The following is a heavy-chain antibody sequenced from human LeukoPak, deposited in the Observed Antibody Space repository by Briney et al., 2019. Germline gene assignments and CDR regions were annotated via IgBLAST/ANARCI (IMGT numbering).Heavy chain of an antibody. CDR3: ATLDYYGSGSYYDPFDY. D-gene: IGHD3-10*01. J-gene: IGHJ4*02. CDR2: IYYSGST. V-gene: IGHV4-39*01. CDR1: GGSISSSSYY. Sequence: SETLSLTCTVSGGSISSSSYYWGWIRQPPGKGLEWIGSIYYSGSTYYNPSLKSRVTISVDTSKNQFSLKLSSVTAADTAVYYCATLDYYGSGSYYDPFDYWGQGTLVTVSS.